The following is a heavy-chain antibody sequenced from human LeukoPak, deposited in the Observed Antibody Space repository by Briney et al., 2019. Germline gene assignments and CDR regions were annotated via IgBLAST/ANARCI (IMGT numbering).Heavy chain of an antibody. V-gene: IGHV1-69*13. CDR3: AREVSVVVVAAMNWFDP. Sequence: GASVKVSCKASGGTFSSYAISWVRQAPGQGLEWVGGIIPIFGTANYAQKFQGRVTITADESTSTAYMELSSLRSEDTAVYYCAREVSVVVVAAMNWFDPWGQGTLVTVSS. D-gene: IGHD2-15*01. CDR2: IIPIFGTA. CDR1: GGTFSSYA. J-gene: IGHJ5*02.